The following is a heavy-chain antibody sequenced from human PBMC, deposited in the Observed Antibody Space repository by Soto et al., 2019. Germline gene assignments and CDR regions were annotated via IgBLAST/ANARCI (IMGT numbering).Heavy chain of an antibody. CDR2: IIPIFGTA. D-gene: IGHD6-13*01. J-gene: IGHJ5*02. CDR3: ARGPLSYSSSCLDP. CDR1: GGTFSSYA. Sequence: SVKVSCKASGGTFSSYAISWVRQAPGQGLEWMGGIIPIFGTANYAQKFQGRVTITADESTSTAYMELSSLRSEDTAVYYCARGPLSYSSSCLDPWGQGTLVTVS. V-gene: IGHV1-69*13.